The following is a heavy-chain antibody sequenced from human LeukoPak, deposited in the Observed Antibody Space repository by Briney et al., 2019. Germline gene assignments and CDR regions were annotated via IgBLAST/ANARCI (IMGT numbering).Heavy chain of an antibody. J-gene: IGHJ3*02. CDR2: IYSGGGT. CDR1: GFIVSNNY. D-gene: IGHD1-1*01. CDR3: ARGIQLTLAAHAFDI. V-gene: IGHV3-53*01. Sequence: GGSLRLSCAASGFIVSNNYMSWVRQAPGKGLEWVSVIYSGGGTYSADSVKGRFTISRDNSKNTLYSQMNNLRAEDTAVYYCARGIQLTLAAHAFDIWGPGTMVTVSS.